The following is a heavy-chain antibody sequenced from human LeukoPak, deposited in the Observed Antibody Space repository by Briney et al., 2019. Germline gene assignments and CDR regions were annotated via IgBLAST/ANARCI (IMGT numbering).Heavy chain of an antibody. CDR1: GCTFTGYY. J-gene: IGHJ4*02. Sequence: ASVKVSCTASGCTFTGYYMHWVRQAPGQGLEWMGWINPNSGGTNYAQKFQGRVTMTRDTSISTAYMELSRLRSDDTAVYYCARDLSGRWELPPYYFDYWGQGTLVTVSS. CDR2: INPNSGGT. D-gene: IGHD1-26*01. V-gene: IGHV1-2*02. CDR3: ARDLSGRWELPPYYFDY.